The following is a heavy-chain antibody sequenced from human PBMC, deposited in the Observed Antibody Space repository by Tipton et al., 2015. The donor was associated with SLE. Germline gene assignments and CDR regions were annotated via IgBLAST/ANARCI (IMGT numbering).Heavy chain of an antibody. CDR2: ISSNGGST. J-gene: IGHJ6*02. D-gene: IGHD3-3*01. CDR3: VKDPAISAYDFWSGYSAYGMDV. V-gene: IGHV3-64D*09. CDR1: GFTFSSYA. Sequence: SLRLSCSASGFTFSSYAMHWVRQAPGKGLEYVSAISSNGGSTYYADSVKGRFTISRDNSKNTLYLQMSSLRAEDTAVYYCVKDPAISAYDFWSGYSAYGMDVWGQGTTVTVSS.